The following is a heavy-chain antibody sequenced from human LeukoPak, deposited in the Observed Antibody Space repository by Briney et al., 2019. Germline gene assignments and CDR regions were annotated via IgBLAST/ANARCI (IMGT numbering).Heavy chain of an antibody. J-gene: IGHJ6*03. CDR3: AKDRPWFGQLLPSMDV. CDR2: ISATGDGT. V-gene: IGHV3-23*01. D-gene: IGHD3-10*01. CDR1: GLRFSTYT. Sequence: PGGSLRLSCVVAGLRFSTYTMNWVRQAPGKGLEWVSSISATGDGTYYADSVQGRFTMSIDNSKNTVYLQMNSPRSEDTALYYCAKDRPWFGQLLPSMDVWGKGTTVTVSS.